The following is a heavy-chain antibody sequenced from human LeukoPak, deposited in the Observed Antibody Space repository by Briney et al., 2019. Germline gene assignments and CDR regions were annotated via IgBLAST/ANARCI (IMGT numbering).Heavy chain of an antibody. CDR3: AREGSGYYYDSSGYRGPFDY. J-gene: IGHJ4*02. CDR1: GGTFSSYA. Sequence: GSSVKVSCKASGGTFSSYAISWVRRAPGQGLEWMGGIIPIFGTANYAQKFQGRVTITTDESSSTAYMELSSLRSEDTAVYYCAREGSGYYYDSSGYRGPFDYWGQGTLVTVSS. V-gene: IGHV1-69*05. D-gene: IGHD3-22*01. CDR2: IIPIFGTA.